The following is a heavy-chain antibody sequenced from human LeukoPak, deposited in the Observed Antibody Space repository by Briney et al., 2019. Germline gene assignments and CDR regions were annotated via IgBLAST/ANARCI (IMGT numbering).Heavy chain of an antibody. D-gene: IGHD3-9*01. CDR2: IYYTGTT. V-gene: IGHV4-59*01. CDR3: ARGEDFERYYLAY. J-gene: IGHJ4*02. CDR1: GGSISIYY. Sequence: PSETLSLTCSVSGGSISIYYWTWIRQIPGKGLEWIGYIYYTGTTNYNPLFEGRATISVDTSKNQFSQKLTSVTAADTAVYFCARGEDFERYYLAYWGQGTLVTVSS.